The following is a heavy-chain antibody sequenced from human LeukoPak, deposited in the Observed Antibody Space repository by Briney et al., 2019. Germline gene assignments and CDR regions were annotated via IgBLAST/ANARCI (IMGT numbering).Heavy chain of an antibody. J-gene: IGHJ3*02. CDR3: AAYGSYWAFDI. Sequence: SVKVSCKASGFTFTSSTVQWVLQARGQRLEWIGWIVVRSDNTNYAQKFQERVTITRDMSTSTAYLELSSLRSEDTAVYYCAAYGSYWAFDIWGQGTMVTVSS. D-gene: IGHD1-26*01. CDR1: GFTFTSST. CDR2: IVVRSDNT. V-gene: IGHV1-58*01.